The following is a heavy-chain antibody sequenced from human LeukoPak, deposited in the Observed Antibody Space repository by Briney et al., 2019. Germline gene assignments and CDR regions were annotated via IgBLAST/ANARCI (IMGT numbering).Heavy chain of an antibody. D-gene: IGHD6-13*01. CDR3: ARAGIAAAGTLDY. J-gene: IGHJ4*02. V-gene: IGHV1-69*13. CDR2: IIPIFGTA. Sequence: SVTVSCKASGGTFSSYAISWVRQAPGQALEWMGGIIPIFGTANYAQKFQGRVTITADESTSTTYMELSSLRSEDTAVYYCARAGIAAAGTLDYWGQGTLVTVSS. CDR1: GGTFSSYA.